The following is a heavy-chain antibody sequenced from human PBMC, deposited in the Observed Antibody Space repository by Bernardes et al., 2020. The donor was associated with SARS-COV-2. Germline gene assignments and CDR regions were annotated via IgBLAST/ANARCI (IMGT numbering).Heavy chain of an antibody. D-gene: IGHD5-18*01. J-gene: IGHJ6*04. V-gene: IGHV3-53*01. CDR1: RFPVSNNS. CDR2: LYSGHT. CDR3: ARGEYTYFNFEGTNYNLFYGLDV. Sequence: GPLRLSCTASRFPVSNNSMTWVRQAPGKGLEWVSLLYSGHTYYADTVSGRFTISRENPENTVYLQMNNVRAEDPAVYYCARGEYTYFNFEGTNYNLFYGLDVWGKGTTVTVSS.